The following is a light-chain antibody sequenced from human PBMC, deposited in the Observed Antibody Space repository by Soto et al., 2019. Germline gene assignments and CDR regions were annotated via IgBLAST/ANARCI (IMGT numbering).Light chain of an antibody. CDR2: WAS. V-gene: IGKV4-1*01. Sequence: DSVMTQSPDSLAVSLGARATINCKSSQSVLYSSNNKNYLAWYQQKPGQPPKLLIYWASTRESGVPDRFSGSGSGTDFTLTISSLQAEDVAVYYCQQYYSTPLTFGGGTKVDIK. CDR3: QQYYSTPLT. J-gene: IGKJ4*01. CDR1: QSVLYSSNNKNY.